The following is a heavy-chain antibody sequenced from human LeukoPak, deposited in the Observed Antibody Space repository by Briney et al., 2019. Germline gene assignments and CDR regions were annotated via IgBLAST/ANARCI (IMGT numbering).Heavy chain of an antibody. CDR3: ARRGSIVGANYYMDV. CDR2: ISSSSSYI. V-gene: IGHV3-21*01. D-gene: IGHD1-26*01. J-gene: IGHJ6*03. CDR1: GFTFSSYS. Sequence: GGSLRLSCAASGFTFSSYSMNWVRQAPGKGLEWVSSISSSSSYIYYADSVKGRFTISRDNAKNSLYLQMNSQRAEDTAVYYCARRGSIVGANYYMDVWGKGTTVTVSS.